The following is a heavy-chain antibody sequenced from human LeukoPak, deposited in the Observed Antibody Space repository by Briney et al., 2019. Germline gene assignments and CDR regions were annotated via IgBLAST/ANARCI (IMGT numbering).Heavy chain of an antibody. CDR1: GFTFSSYE. D-gene: IGHD3-10*01. CDR3: ARIGRSGFVLDV. V-gene: IGHV3-48*03. CDR2: IGSSGNSI. Sequence: GGSLRLSCAASGFTFSSYEMNWVRQAPGKGLEWVSYIGSSGNSINYADSVKGRFTISRDNAKNSLFLQMNTLRADDTAVYYCARIGRSGFVLDVWGQGTTVTVSS. J-gene: IGHJ6*02.